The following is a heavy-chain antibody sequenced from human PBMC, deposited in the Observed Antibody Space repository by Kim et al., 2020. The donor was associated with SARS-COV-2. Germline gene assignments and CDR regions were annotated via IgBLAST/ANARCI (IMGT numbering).Heavy chain of an antibody. CDR2: ISYDGSNK. CDR1: GFTFSSYG. CDR3: AKDQKYYDSGSGYFSDLDDAENYYYYVLNV. J-gene: IGHJ6*04. Sequence: GGSLRLSCAASGFTFSSYGMHWVRQAPGKGLEWVAVISYDGSNKYYADSVKGRFTISRDNSKNTLYLQMNSLRAEDTAVYYCAKDQKYYDSGSGYFSDLDDAENYYYYVLNVGGKGPRAPVS. V-gene: IGHV3-30*18. D-gene: IGHD3-3*01.